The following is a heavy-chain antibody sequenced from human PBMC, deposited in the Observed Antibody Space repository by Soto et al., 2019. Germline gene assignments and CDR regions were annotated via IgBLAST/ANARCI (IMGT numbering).Heavy chain of an antibody. V-gene: IGHV5-51*01. CDR2: IYPGDSDT. CDR1: GYRFTSYW. D-gene: IGHD6-25*01. Sequence: GESLKMSCKGSGYRFTSYWIGWVRQMPGKGLEWMGIIYPGDSDTRYSPSFQGQVTISADRTINTAYLQWSSLKASDTAMYYCARLRAAVPAPSGYGSGFDPWGQGTLVTVS. J-gene: IGHJ5*02. CDR3: ARLRAAVPAPSGYGSGFDP.